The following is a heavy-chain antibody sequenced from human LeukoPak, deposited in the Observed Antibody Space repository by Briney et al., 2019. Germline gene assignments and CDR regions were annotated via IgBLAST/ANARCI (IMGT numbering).Heavy chain of an antibody. CDR2: IYYNGDT. V-gene: IGHV4-39*01. D-gene: IGHD5-24*01. CDR3: AKMRMANYYYHGMDV. CDR1: GGSITTSCCY. J-gene: IGHJ6*02. Sequence: PSETLSLTCTVSGGSITTSCCYWGWVRQSPGTALEWIGGIYYNGDTYYNPPLKSRVTLSVDTSKNQFSLNLSPVTAADTAVYYCAKMRMANYYYHGMDVWGQGTRVIVS.